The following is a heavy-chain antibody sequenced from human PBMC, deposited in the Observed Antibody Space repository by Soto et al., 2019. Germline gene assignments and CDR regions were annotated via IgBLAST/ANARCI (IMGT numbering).Heavy chain of an antibody. CDR3: ARMSYYYDKWYFDL. Sequence: SETLSLTCTVSGDSINNNDYYWNWIRQTPGKGLEWIGYVYYSGSTYYIPSLKSRLSMSVDTSKNQFSLKLSSVTAADTAIYYCARMSYYYDKWYFDLWGRGILVTVSS. V-gene: IGHV4-30-4*01. J-gene: IGHJ2*01. CDR1: GDSINNNDYY. CDR2: VYYSGST. D-gene: IGHD3-22*01.